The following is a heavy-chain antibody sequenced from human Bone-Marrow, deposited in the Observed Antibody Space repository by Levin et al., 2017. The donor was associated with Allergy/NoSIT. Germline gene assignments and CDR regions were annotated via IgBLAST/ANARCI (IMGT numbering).Heavy chain of an antibody. D-gene: IGHD6-19*01. Sequence: TSGGSLRLSCAASGFTFSDYYMSWMRQAPGKGLEWVSHISSSGSTIYYADSVKGRFTISRDNAKNSLYLQMNSLRAEDTAVYYCAAQNGQWLAHFDYWGQGTRVTVSS. J-gene: IGHJ4*02. CDR1: GFTFSDYY. V-gene: IGHV3-11*01. CDR2: ISSSGSTI. CDR3: AAQNGQWLAHFDY.